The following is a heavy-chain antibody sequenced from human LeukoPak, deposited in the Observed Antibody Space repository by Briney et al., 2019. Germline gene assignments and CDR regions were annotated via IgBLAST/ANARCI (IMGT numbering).Heavy chain of an antibody. CDR1: GFTFSSYA. J-gene: IGHJ4*02. CDR3: ATYYDSSGYDYYFDY. D-gene: IGHD3-22*01. Sequence: GGSLRLSCAASGFTFSSYAMHWVRQAPGKGLEWVAVISYDGSDKYYADSVKGRFTISRDNSKNTLYLQMNSLRAEDTAVYYCATYYDSSGYDYYFDYWGQGTLVTVSS. CDR2: ISYDGSDK. V-gene: IGHV3-30*14.